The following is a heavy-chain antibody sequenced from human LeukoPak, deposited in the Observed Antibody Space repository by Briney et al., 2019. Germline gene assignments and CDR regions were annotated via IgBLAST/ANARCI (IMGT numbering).Heavy chain of an antibody. CDR1: GFSISDYY. V-gene: IGHV3-11*01. CDR3: TRRRDYGDS. J-gene: IGHJ4*02. Sequence: GSLGLSCAASGFSISDYYMSWIRQAPGKGLEWIAYISSSVSTIYYTDSVKGRFTISRDNANNSLYLQMDSLRAEDTAVYYCTRRRDYGDSWGQGTLVTVSS. CDR2: ISSSVSTI.